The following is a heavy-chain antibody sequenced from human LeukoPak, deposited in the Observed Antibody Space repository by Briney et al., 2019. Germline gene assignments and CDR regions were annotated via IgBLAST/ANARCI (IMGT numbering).Heavy chain of an antibody. CDR2: INHSGST. J-gene: IGHJ5*02. CDR1: GGSFSGYY. CDR3: ARCHRAYRNHWFDP. D-gene: IGHD1-14*01. Sequence: SETLSLTCAVYGGSFSGYYWSWIRQPPGKGLEWIGEINHSGSTNYNPSLKSRVTISVDTSKNQFPLKLSSVTAADTAVYYCARCHRAYRNHWFDPWGQGTLVTVSS. V-gene: IGHV4-34*01.